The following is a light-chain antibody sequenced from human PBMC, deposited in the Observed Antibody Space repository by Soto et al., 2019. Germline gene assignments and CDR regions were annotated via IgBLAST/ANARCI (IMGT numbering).Light chain of an antibody. V-gene: IGKV3-20*01. CDR1: QSVNSDY. Sequence: EVVLAVSPSTVSLPPGEIGTLSFLVSQSVNSDYFAWYQQRPGQPPRRLIYGASSRATGIPDRFSGSGSGTDFALTISRLEPEDFAVYYCLQYGSSPLTFGGGTKVDI. CDR3: LQYGSSPLT. J-gene: IGKJ4*01. CDR2: GAS.